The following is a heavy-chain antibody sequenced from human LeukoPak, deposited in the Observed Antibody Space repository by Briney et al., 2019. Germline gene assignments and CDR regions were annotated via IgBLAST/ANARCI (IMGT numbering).Heavy chain of an antibody. CDR3: ARVRGYSYGYGDY. CDR2: ISHRGST. CDR1: GYSISNGYY. J-gene: IGHJ4*02. Sequence: SETLSLTCTVSGYSISNGYYWGWIRQPPGQGLEWVGSISHRGSTYYNPSLRSRITISLDRSKQKFSLKLTSVTAADTAVYYCARVRGYSYGYGDYWGQGTLVTVSS. V-gene: IGHV4-38-2*02. D-gene: IGHD5-18*01.